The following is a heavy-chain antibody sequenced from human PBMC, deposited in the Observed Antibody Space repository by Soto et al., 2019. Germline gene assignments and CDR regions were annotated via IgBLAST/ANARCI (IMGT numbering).Heavy chain of an antibody. V-gene: IGHV4-31*03. CDR1: GGSISSGGYY. J-gene: IGHJ4*02. CDR3: ARVSSLGYCSGGSCYSIWFDY. CDR2: IYYSGST. D-gene: IGHD2-15*01. Sequence: SETLSLTCTVSGGSISSGGYYWSWIRQHPGKGLEWIGYIYYSGSTYYNPSLKSRVTISVDTSKNQFSLKLSSVTAADTAVYYCARVSSLGYCSGGSCYSIWFDYWGQGTLVTVS.